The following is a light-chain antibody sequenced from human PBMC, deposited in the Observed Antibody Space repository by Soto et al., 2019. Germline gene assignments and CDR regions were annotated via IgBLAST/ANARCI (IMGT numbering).Light chain of an antibody. Sequence: QSVLTQPPSASGTPGQRVTISCSGSSSNIGSNYVYWYQQLPGMAPKVLIYKNNQSPSGVPDRFSGFKSGTSASLAISGLRSLDEADYSCAVWDDSLSGVVFGGGTQLTVL. V-gene: IGLV1-47*01. CDR3: AVWDDSLSGVV. CDR2: KNN. CDR1: SSNIGSNY. J-gene: IGLJ2*01.